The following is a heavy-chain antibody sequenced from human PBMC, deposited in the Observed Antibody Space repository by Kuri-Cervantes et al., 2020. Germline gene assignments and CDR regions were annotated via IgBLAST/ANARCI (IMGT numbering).Heavy chain of an antibody. CDR3: ARNSWGRDSFDI. V-gene: IGHV4-34*01. J-gene: IGHJ3*02. D-gene: IGHD1-26*01. CDR1: GGSFSGHF. CDR2: INPSGST. Sequence: SETLSLTCAVNGGSFSGHFWGWIRQSPGKGLEWIGEINPSGSTNYNPSLESRLTISIDTSKNQFSLKLTSVIAADTGVYYCARNSWGRDSFDIWGQGTMVTVSS.